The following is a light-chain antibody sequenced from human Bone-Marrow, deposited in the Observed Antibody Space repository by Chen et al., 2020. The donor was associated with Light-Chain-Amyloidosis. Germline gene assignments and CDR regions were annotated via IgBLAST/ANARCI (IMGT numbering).Light chain of an antibody. CDR1: NIGSTS. Sequence: SYVLTQPSSVSVAPGQTATIACGGNNIGSTSVHWYQQTPGQAPLLVVCDDSDRPSGIPERLSGTNSGNTATLTISRGEAGEEADYYCQVWDRSSDRPVCGGGTKLTVL. J-gene: IGLJ3*02. V-gene: IGLV3-21*02. CDR3: QVWDRSSDRPV. CDR2: DDS.